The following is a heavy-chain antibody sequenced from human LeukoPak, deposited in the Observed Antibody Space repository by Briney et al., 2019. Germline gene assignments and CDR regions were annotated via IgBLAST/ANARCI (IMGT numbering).Heavy chain of an antibody. J-gene: IGHJ4*02. Sequence: GGSLRLSCVASGFTFSSYSMNWVRQAPGKGLEGVSYISGSSTYIYYVDSLKGRFTISRDNAKNSLYLQMNSLRVEDTAVYYCASTTADRDYWGQGTLVNVSS. D-gene: IGHD2/OR15-2a*01. CDR2: ISGSSTYI. V-gene: IGHV3-21*01. CDR3: ASTTADRDY. CDR1: GFTFSSYS.